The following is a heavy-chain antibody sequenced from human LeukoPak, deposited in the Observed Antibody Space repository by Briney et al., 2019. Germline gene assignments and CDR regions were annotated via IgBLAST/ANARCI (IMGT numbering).Heavy chain of an antibody. Sequence: PSETLSLTCAVYGGSFSGYYWSWIRQAPGKGLEWVSGIYSGGTTYYADSVKGRFTISRDNSKNTLYLQMNSLRAEDTAVYYCARGRPGYYFDYWGQGTLVTVSS. J-gene: IGHJ4*02. CDR1: GGSFSGYY. V-gene: IGHV3-66*01. CDR2: IYSGGTT. D-gene: IGHD6-6*01. CDR3: ARGRPGYYFDY.